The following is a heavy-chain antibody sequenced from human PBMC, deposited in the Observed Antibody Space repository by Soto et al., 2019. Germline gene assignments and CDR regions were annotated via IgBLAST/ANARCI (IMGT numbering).Heavy chain of an antibody. Sequence: PSETLSLTCTVSGGSINSYYWSWIRQPPGKGLEWIGYIYYSGSTNYNPSLKSRVTISVDTSKNQISLKLSSVTAADTAVYYCARRYGGAFDIWGQGTMVTVSS. V-gene: IGHV4-59*08. CDR3: ARRYGGAFDI. CDR2: IYYSGST. D-gene: IGHD3-10*01. J-gene: IGHJ3*02. CDR1: GGSINSYY.